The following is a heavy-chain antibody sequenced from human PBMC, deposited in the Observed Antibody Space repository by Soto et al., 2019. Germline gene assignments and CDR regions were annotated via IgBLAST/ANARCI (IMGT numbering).Heavy chain of an antibody. CDR3: ARAQQNWFDP. J-gene: IGHJ5*02. Sequence: QVQLVQSGAEVKKPGASVKVSCKASGYIFTNYAMHWVRQAPGQRLERMGWINAGDGNTKYSQKFQGRVTITRDTSASTAYMDLSNPRSEDTAVYYCARAQQNWFDPWGQGTLVTVSS. CDR2: INAGDGNT. CDR1: GYIFTNYA. V-gene: IGHV1-3*01.